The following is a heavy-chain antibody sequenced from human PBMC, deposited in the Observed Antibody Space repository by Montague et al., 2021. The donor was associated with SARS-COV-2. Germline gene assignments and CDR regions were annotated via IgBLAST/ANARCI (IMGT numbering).Heavy chain of an antibody. D-gene: IGHD2-21*02. V-gene: IGHV4-59*08. CDR3: ARHGPVVVVTAIHDTIDI. CDR1: GGSISTYY. J-gene: IGHJ3*02. CDR2: IYYSEST. Sequence: SETLSLTCTVSGGSISTYYCCWIRQPPGKGLEWIGYIYYSESTNYNHSLKSRVTITVETAKNQFSLKLSSVTAADTAVYYCARHGPVVVVTAIHDTIDIWGQGTMVTVSS.